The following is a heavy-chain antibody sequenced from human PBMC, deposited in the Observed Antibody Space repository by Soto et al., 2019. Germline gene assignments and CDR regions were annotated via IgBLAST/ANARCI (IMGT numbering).Heavy chain of an antibody. J-gene: IGHJ4*02. V-gene: IGHV1-2*02. Sequence: ASVKVSCKASGYTFTGYYMHWVRQAPGQGLEWMGWINPNSGGTNYAQKFQGRVTMTRDTSISTAYMELSRLRSDDTAVYYCATTGTFSSGWPLCDYWGQGTMGTVSA. CDR1: GYTFTGYY. D-gene: IGHD6-19*01. CDR3: ATTGTFSSGWPLCDY. CDR2: INPNSGGT.